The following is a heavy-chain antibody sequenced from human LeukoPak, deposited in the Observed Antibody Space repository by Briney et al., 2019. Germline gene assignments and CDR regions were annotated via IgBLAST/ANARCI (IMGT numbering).Heavy chain of an antibody. CDR1: GYTFSSYG. J-gene: IGHJ5*02. Sequence: ASVKVSCKASGYTFSSYGISWVRQAPGQGLERMGWISAYNGNTNYAQKLQGRVTVTTDTSTSTAYMELRSLRSDDTAVYYCARDWENCSGGSCYAAYNWFDPWGRGTLVTVSS. CDR3: ARDWENCSGGSCYAAYNWFDP. CDR2: ISAYNGNT. D-gene: IGHD2-15*01. V-gene: IGHV1-18*01.